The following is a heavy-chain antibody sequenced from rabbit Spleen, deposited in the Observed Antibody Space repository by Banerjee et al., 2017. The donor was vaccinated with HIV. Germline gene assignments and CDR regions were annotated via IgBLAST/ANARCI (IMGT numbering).Heavy chain of an antibody. CDR1: GVSFSSYYY. CDR3: ARAGGYDDYGNYVDPFNL. D-gene: IGHD2-1*01. Sequence: QSLEESGGGLVQPEGFLTLTCTASGVSFSSYYYMCWVHQAPGKGLEWIACIAAGSGGTTYYASWVNGRFTISSDNAQHTVDLQMNSLTAADTATYFCARAGGYDDYGNYVDPFNLWGQGTLVTVS. V-gene: IGHV1S40*01. CDR2: IAAGSGGTT. J-gene: IGHJ4*01.